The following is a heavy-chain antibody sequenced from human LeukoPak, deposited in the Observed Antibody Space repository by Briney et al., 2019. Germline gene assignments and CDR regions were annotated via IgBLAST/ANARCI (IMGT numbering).Heavy chain of an antibody. J-gene: IGHJ5*02. V-gene: IGHV5-51*01. Sequence: GESLKISCKGSGYSFPKYWIGWVRQMPGKGLEWMGIIYPGDSDTRYSPSFQGQVTISADKSISTAYLQWSSLQASDTAMYYCARHAEGATDSWFDPWGQGTVVTVSS. CDR2: IYPGDSDT. CDR3: ARHAEGATDSWFDP. CDR1: GYSFPKYW. D-gene: IGHD1-26*01.